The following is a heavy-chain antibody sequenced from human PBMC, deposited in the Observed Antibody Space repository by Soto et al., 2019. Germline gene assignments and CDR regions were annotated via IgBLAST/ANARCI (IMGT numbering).Heavy chain of an antibody. J-gene: IGHJ4*02. CDR3: ARDSNTAMAGFDY. Sequence: QLQLQESGSGLVKPSQTLSLTCAVSGGSISSGGYSWSWIRQPPGKGLEWIGYIYHSGSTYYNPSLKSRVTIAVDRSKNQFSLKLSSVTAADTAVYYCARDSNTAMAGFDYWGQGTLVTVSS. CDR1: GGSISSGGYS. CDR2: IYHSGST. D-gene: IGHD5-18*01. V-gene: IGHV4-30-2*01.